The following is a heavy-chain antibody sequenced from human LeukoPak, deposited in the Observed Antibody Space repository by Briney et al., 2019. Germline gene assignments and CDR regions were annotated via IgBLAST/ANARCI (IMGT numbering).Heavy chain of an antibody. CDR3: AKGKDYYLDY. CDR1: GFTFTTYW. V-gene: IGHV3-7*01. D-gene: IGHD3-10*01. Sequence: GGSLRLSCAASGFTFTTYWMTWVRQAPGKGLEWVANIKQDGSDKYYVDSVKGRFTISRDNARKSVYLQMNSLRAEDTAVYYCAKGKDYYLDYWGQGTLVTVSS. J-gene: IGHJ4*02. CDR2: IKQDGSDK.